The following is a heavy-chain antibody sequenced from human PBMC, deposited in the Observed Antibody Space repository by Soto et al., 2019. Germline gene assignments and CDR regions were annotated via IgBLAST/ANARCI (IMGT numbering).Heavy chain of an antibody. V-gene: IGHV3-21*01. CDR2: ITTSSAYI. D-gene: IGHD2-21*01. J-gene: IGHJ5*01. CDR1: GFTFNTYD. CDR3: VRSGTDSLLRHSWCDS. Sequence: EVQLVESGGGLDKPGGSLRLSCAASGFTFNTYDMNWVRQAPGKGLEWVSSITTSSAYIQYPDSLKGRITIPRNNAKNSLFVQMSTLRAEDTAVYYCVRSGTDSLLRHSWCDSWGQGTLVTVS.